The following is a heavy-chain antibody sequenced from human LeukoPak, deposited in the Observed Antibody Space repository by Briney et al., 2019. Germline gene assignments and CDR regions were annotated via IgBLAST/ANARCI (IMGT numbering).Heavy chain of an antibody. Sequence: GGSLRLSCAVSGFSVSSFGMSWVRQAPGKGLEWVSAISVNGETTGYADSVKGRFIISRDNSKNTLYLQLSTLRADDTAVYYCAQVYGSGWYPYWGQGSLVSVSS. CDR2: ISVNGETT. CDR3: AQVYGSGWYPY. J-gene: IGHJ4*02. CDR1: GFSVSSFG. D-gene: IGHD2-15*01. V-gene: IGHV3-23*01.